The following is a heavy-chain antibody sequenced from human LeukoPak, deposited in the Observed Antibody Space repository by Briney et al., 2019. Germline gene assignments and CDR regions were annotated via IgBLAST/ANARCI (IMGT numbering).Heavy chain of an antibody. V-gene: IGHV1-8*03. Sequence: ASVKVSCKASGYTFSNYDINWVRQATGQGLEWMGYMNSNSGKTGYAQKFQGRITITSDTSRSTAYMELSSLTSEDTAVYYCAREGFDYWGQGTLVTVSS. CDR2: MNSNSGKT. CDR1: GYTFSNYD. CDR3: AREGFDY. J-gene: IGHJ4*02.